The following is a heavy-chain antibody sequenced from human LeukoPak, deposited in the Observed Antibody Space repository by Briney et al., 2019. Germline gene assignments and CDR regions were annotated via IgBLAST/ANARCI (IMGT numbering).Heavy chain of an antibody. J-gene: IGHJ3*02. CDR1: GYTFTDYF. V-gene: IGHV1-2*02. D-gene: IGHD3-22*01. CDR3: ARGSPYYDSSGYYSHDAFDI. CDR2: INPNSGGT. Sequence: GASVKVSCKASGYTFTDYFMNWVRQAPGQGLEWMGWINPNSGGTNYAQKFQGRVTMTRDTSISTAYMELSRLRSDDTAVYYCARGSPYYDSSGYYSHDAFDIWGQGTMVTVSS.